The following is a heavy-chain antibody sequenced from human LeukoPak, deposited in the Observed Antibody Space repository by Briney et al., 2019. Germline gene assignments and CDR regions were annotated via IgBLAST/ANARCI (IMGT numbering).Heavy chain of an antibody. Sequence: PSETLSLTCSVSGGSITRYFWSWIRQPPGKGLEYIGYIYSSGSPRYSPSLNSRLTISMDTSKNHFSLRLNSVTAADTAVYYCARVGRCIGDNCLDDYWGQGTLVTVSS. J-gene: IGHJ4*02. CDR3: ARVGRCIGDNCLDDY. D-gene: IGHD2-15*01. V-gene: IGHV4-59*12. CDR2: IYSSGSP. CDR1: GGSITRYF.